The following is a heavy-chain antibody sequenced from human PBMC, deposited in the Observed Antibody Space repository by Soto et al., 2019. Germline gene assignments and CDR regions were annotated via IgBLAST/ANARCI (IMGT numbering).Heavy chain of an antibody. Sequence: QVQLVESGGGVVQPGRSLRLSCAASGFTFSSYGMHWVRQAPGKGLEWVAVISYDGSNKYYADSVKGRFTISRDNSKKKLYLQMNSLRAEDTAVYYCAKELERGYYYYGMDVWGQGTTVTVSS. CDR1: GFTFSSYG. D-gene: IGHD1-1*01. V-gene: IGHV3-30*18. CDR2: ISYDGSNK. J-gene: IGHJ6*02. CDR3: AKELERGYYYYGMDV.